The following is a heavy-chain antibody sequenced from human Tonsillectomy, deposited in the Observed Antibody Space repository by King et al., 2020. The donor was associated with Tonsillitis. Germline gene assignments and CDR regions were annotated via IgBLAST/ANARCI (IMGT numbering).Heavy chain of an antibody. CDR1: GFKLKNFV. Sequence: VQLVESGGGLVQPGGSLRLSCAVSGFKLKNFVMSWVRQAPGKGLEWVSLIDGSGGRIKYADSVKGRFTISRDNSKNTLYLQMNSLRAEDRAVYYCAKEGSYYMDVWGKGTTVTVSS. J-gene: IGHJ6*03. CDR3: AKEGSYYMDV. V-gene: IGHV3-23*04. CDR2: IDGSGGRI. D-gene: IGHD6-19*01.